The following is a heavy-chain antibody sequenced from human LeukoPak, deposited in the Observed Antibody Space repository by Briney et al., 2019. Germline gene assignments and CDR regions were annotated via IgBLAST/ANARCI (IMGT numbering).Heavy chain of an antibody. V-gene: IGHV3-74*01. D-gene: IGHD3-10*01. Sequence: GGSLRLSCAASGFTFSSYWMHWVRQAPGKGLVWVSRINSDGSSTSYADSVKGRFTISRDNAKNTLYLQMNSLRAEDTAVYYCRYYGSGSYYKRFDYWGQGTLVTVSS. CDR1: GFTFSSYW. CDR3: RYYGSGSYYKRFDY. CDR2: INSDGSST. J-gene: IGHJ4*02.